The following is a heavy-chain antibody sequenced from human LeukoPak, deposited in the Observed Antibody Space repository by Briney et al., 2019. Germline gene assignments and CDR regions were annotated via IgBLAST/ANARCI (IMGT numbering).Heavy chain of an antibody. CDR2: IIPLVGVN. Sequence: GASVKVSCTASRGTFSSYAISWVRQAPGQGLEWLGRIIPLVGVNDYAHRFQGRLTISADKSTTTVYMELSSLRSDDAAVYYCARELMGPTAFHMWGQGTAVTVSS. V-gene: IGHV1-69*04. D-gene: IGHD2-8*01. CDR1: RGTFSSYA. CDR3: ARELMGPTAFHM. J-gene: IGHJ3*02.